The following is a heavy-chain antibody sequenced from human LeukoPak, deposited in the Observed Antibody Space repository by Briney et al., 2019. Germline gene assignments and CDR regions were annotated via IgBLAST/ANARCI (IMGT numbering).Heavy chain of an antibody. CDR2: ISSGSSAI. CDR1: GFTFTTYS. Sequence: GGSLRLSCEASGFTFTTYSMTWVRQAPGKGLEWVSIISSGSSAIFSADALKGRFTISRDNAKNSLYLQMNSLRAEDTAVYYCARDDYVWGVNYYYYYMDVWGKGTTVTVSS. D-gene: IGHD3-16*01. CDR3: ARDDYVWGVNYYYYYMDV. J-gene: IGHJ6*03. V-gene: IGHV3-21*01.